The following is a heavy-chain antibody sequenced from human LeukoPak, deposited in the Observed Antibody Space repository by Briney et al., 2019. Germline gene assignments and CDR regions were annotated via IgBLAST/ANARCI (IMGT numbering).Heavy chain of an antibody. CDR1: GYTFTGYY. CDR3: ARDLRIAARPGAFDI. D-gene: IGHD6-6*01. J-gene: IGHJ3*02. CDR2: INPNSGGT. V-gene: IGHV1-2*02. Sequence: GASVKVSCKASGYTFTGYYMHWVRQAPGQGLEWMGWINPNSGGTNYAQKFQGRVTMTRDTSINTAYMELSRLRSDDTAVYYCARDLRIAARPGAFDIWGQGTMVTVSS.